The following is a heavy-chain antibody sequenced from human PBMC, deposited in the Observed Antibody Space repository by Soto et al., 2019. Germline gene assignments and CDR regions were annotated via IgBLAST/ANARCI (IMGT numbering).Heavy chain of an antibody. Sequence: SETLSLTCAVYGGSFSGYYWSWIRQPPGKGLEWIGEINHSGSTNYNPSLKSRVTISVDTSKNQFSLKLSSVTAADTAVYYCARHARQTWLRRLDYWGQGTLVTVSS. CDR3: ARHARQTWLRRLDY. D-gene: IGHD5-12*01. CDR1: GGSFSGYY. V-gene: IGHV4-34*01. CDR2: INHSGST. J-gene: IGHJ4*02.